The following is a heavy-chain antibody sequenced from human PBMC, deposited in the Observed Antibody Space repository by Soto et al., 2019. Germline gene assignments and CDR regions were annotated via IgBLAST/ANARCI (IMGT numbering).Heavy chain of an antibody. CDR2: IHSTGNS. D-gene: IGHD1-26*01. CDR3: GIDD. V-gene: IGHV4-4*07. Sequence: SETLSLTCSVSGDSISSSYWSWIRQAAEKRPEWIGRIHSTGNSHYNPSLRSRVSMSMNSLRPEDTAVYFCARDWATGGSYLGIDDWGQGTLVTVS. J-gene: IGHJ4*02. CDR1: GDSISSSY.